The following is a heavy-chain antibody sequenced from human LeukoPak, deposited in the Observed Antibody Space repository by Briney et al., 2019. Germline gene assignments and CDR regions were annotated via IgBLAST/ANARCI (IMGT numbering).Heavy chain of an antibody. CDR1: GGSFRGYY. J-gene: IGHJ4*02. CDR3: ARGRLAKHQLVLWTRYFDY. D-gene: IGHD6-13*01. V-gene: IGHV4-34*01. Sequence: SETLSLTCAVYGGSFRGYYWSWIRQPPGKGLEWVGEINHSGSTNYNPSLKSRVTISVDTSKNQFSLKLSSVTAADTAVYYCARGRLAKHQLVLWTRYFDYWGQGTLVTVSS. CDR2: INHSGST.